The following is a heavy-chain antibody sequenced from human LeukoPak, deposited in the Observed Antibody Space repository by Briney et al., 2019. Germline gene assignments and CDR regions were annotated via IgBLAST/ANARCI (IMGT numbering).Heavy chain of an antibody. CDR1: GYTFTSYY. CDR2: INPSGGST. CDR3: ARSWDTAMARGVNYFDY. Sequence: GASVKVSCKASGYTFTSYYMHWVRQAPGQGLEWMGIINPSGGSTSYAQKFQGRVTMTRDTSTSTVYMELSSLRSEDTAVYYCARSWDTAMARGVNYFDYWGQGTLVTVSS. V-gene: IGHV1-46*01. J-gene: IGHJ4*02. D-gene: IGHD5-18*01.